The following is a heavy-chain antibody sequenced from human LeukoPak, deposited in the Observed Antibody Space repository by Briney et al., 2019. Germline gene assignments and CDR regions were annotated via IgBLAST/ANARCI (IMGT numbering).Heavy chain of an antibody. J-gene: IGHJ6*03. Sequence: SETLSLTCTVSGGSISSSSYYWDWIRQPPGKGLEWIGYIYYSGSTNYNPSLKSRVTISVDTSKNQFSLKLSSVTAADTAVYYCARGLEYARHYYYMDVWGKGTTVTVSS. V-gene: IGHV4-61*05. CDR1: GGSISSSSYY. CDR2: IYYSGST. CDR3: ARGLEYARHYYYMDV. D-gene: IGHD2/OR15-2a*01.